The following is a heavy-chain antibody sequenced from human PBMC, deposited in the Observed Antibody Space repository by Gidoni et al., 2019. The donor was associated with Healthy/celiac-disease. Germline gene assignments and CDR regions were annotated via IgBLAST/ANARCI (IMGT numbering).Heavy chain of an antibody. Sequence: QVQLQQWGAGLLKPSETLSLTCAVSGGSFSGYYWSWIRQPPGKGLEWIGEINHSGSTNYNPSLKSRVTISVDTSKNQFSLKLSSVTAADTAVYYCATNRRGYYYDSSGYYSFDYWGQGTLVTVSS. V-gene: IGHV4-34*01. J-gene: IGHJ4*02. CDR1: GGSFSGYY. D-gene: IGHD3-22*01. CDR2: INHSGST. CDR3: ATNRRGYYYDSSGYYSFDY.